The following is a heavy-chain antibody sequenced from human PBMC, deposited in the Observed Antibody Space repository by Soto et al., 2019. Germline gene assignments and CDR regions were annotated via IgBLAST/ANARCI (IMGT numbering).Heavy chain of an antibody. CDR3: AASGAVAPHI. V-gene: IGHV3-11*01. J-gene: IGHJ1*01. D-gene: IGHD2-15*01. Sequence: GGSLRLSCAASGFTFSDYYMGWIRQAPGKGLDWLSYISGNGNTIYYADSVKGRFTVSRDNAKNLLYLQMNSLRAEDTAVYYWAASGAVAPHIWGEGALVTVSS. CDR2: ISGNGNTI. CDR1: GFTFSDYY.